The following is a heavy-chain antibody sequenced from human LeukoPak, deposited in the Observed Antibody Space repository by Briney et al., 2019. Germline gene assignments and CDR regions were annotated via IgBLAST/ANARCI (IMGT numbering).Heavy chain of an antibody. Sequence: GGSLRLSCAASGFAFSGYWMHWVRQAPGKGLVWLSRINGDGYSISYADSVKGRFTISRENSKNTLYLQMNSLRAEDTAVYYCAKDCSGGSCYSRWGQGTLVTVSS. CDR3: AKDCSGGSCYSR. J-gene: IGHJ4*02. CDR1: GFAFSGYW. V-gene: IGHV3-74*01. CDR2: INGDGYSI. D-gene: IGHD2-15*01.